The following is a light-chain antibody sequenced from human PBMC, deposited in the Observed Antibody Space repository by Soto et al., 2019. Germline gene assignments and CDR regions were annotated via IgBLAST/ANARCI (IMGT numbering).Light chain of an antibody. J-gene: IGLJ2*01. CDR1: SSDVGSYNL. CDR2: EGS. V-gene: IGLV2-23*03. CDR3: CSYAGSSTFEV. Sequence: QSALTPPASVSGFPGQSITISCTGTSSDVGSYNLVSWYQQHPGKAPKLMIYEGSKRPSGVSNRFSGSKSGNTAFLTISGLQAEDEADYYCCSYAGSSTFEVFGGGTKLTVL.